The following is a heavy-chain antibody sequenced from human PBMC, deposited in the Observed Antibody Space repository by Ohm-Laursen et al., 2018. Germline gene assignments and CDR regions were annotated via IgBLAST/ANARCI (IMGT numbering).Heavy chain of an antibody. CDR1: GGSISSHY. V-gene: IGHV4-59*08. J-gene: IGHJ6*02. CDR3: ARQRGCSGGSCRYYYGMDV. D-gene: IGHD2-15*01. Sequence: SETLSLTCFVSGGSISSHYWSWIRQPPGKGLEWIGYIYDSGSTNYNPSLKSRVTISLDTSKNQFSLKLSSVTAADTAVYYCARQRGCSGGSCRYYYGMDVWGQGTTVTVSS. CDR2: IYDSGST.